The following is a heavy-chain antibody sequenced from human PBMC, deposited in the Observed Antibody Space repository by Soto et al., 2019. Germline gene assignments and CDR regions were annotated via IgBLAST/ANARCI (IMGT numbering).Heavy chain of an antibody. CDR3: ASQRGYSGSYYFDY. CDR1: GFTVSSNY. Sequence: GGSLRLSCAASGFTVSSNYMSWVRQAPGKGLEWVSVIYSGGSTYYADSVKGRFTISRHNSKNTLYLQMNSLRAEDTAVYYCASQRGYSGSYYFDYWGQGTLVTVSS. J-gene: IGHJ4*02. D-gene: IGHD1-26*01. CDR2: IYSGGST. V-gene: IGHV3-53*04.